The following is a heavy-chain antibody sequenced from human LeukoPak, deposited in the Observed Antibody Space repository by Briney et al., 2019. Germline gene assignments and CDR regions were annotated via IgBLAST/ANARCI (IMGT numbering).Heavy chain of an antibody. CDR2: IYGSGRT. CDR3: VVSPNQNFFDY. Sequence: KPSEALSLTCTVSGVSINSHYLNWIRQPPGKGLDWIGYIYGSGRTNYNPSLKSRVTMPVDTSKSQFSLNLNSLSAANTAVYYCVVSPNQNFFDYWGQGPLVTVSS. CDR1: GVSINSHY. J-gene: IGHJ4*02. V-gene: IGHV4-4*09.